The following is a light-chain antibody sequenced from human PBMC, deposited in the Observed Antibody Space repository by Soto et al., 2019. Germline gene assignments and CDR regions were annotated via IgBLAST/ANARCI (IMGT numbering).Light chain of an antibody. J-gene: IGKJ4*01. CDR2: GAS. V-gene: IGKV3-15*01. CDR3: QQYNAWPPLT. CDR1: QSVSSI. Sequence: EIVLTQSPATLSVPPGETVTLSFRFSQSVSSIVAWYQQKPGRAPRLLISGASTRATGIPARFSGSGSGTDFTLTISSLQSEDFAVYHCQQYNAWPPLTFGGGTKVDIK.